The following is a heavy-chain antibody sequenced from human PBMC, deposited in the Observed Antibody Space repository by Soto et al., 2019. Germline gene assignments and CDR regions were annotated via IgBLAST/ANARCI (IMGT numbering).Heavy chain of an antibody. CDR3: AREENYYDSTPFDY. J-gene: IGHJ4*02. CDR1: GGTFSSYA. CDR2: IIPIFGTA. V-gene: IGHV1-69*13. D-gene: IGHD3-22*01. Sequence: SVKVSCKASGGTFSSYAISWVRQAPGQGLEWMGGIIPIFGTANYAQKFQGRVTITADESTSTAYMELSSLRSEDTAVYYCAREENYYDSTPFDYWGQGTLVTVSS.